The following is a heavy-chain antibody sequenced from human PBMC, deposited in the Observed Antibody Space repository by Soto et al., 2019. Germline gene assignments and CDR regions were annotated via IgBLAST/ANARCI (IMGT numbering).Heavy chain of an antibody. D-gene: IGHD3-3*01. CDR2: IKQDGSEK. J-gene: IGHJ6*02. CDR3: ARELYDFWSGYGMDV. V-gene: IGHV3-7*01. CDR1: GFTFSSYW. Sequence: PGGSLRLSCAASGFTFSSYWMSWVRQAPGKGLEWVANIKQDGSEKYYVDSVKGRFTISRDNAKNSLYLQMNSLRAEDTAVYYCARELYDFWSGYGMDVWGQGTKVTVSS.